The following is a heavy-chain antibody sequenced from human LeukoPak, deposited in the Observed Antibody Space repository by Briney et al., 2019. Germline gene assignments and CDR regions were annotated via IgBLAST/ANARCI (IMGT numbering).Heavy chain of an antibody. V-gene: IGHV3-7*01. CDR2: IKQDGSEK. J-gene: IGHJ5*02. D-gene: IGHD3-10*01. CDR3: ARERGSGSYHPFDP. Sequence: GGSLRLSCAASGFTFSSYWMSWVRQTPGKGLEWVANIKQDGSEKNYVDSVKGRFTISRDNAKNSLYLQMNSLRADDTAVYYCARERGSGSYHPFDPWGQGTLATVSS. CDR1: GFTFSSYW.